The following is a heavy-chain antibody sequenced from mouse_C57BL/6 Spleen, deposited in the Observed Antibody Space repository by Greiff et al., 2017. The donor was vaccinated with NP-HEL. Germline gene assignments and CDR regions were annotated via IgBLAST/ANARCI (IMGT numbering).Heavy chain of an antibody. Sequence: VQLQQSGPELVKPGASVKISCKASGYAFSSSWMNWVKQRPGKGLEWIGRIYPGDGDTNYNGKFKGKATLTADKSSSTAYMQLSSLTSEDSAVYFGARFYDYDGGYYAMDYWGQGTSVTVSS. CDR1: GYAFSSSW. V-gene: IGHV1-82*01. CDR2: IYPGDGDT. J-gene: IGHJ4*01. D-gene: IGHD2-4*01. CDR3: ARFYDYDGGYYAMDY.